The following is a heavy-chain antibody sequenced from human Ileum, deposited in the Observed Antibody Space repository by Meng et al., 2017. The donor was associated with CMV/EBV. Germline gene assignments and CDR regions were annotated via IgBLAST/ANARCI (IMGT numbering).Heavy chain of an antibody. V-gene: IGHV1-46*01. J-gene: IGHJ5*02. Sequence: GYTFSSYYMHWVRQAPGQGLEWMGVINFGGSATYAQNFQDRVIMTRDTSTSTVHMEVISLRSDDTAVYYCARGYYHFWSASGYNWLDPWGQGTLVTVSS. D-gene: IGHD3-3*01. CDR3: ARGYYHFWSASGYNWLDP. CDR1: GYTFSSYY. CDR2: INFGGSA.